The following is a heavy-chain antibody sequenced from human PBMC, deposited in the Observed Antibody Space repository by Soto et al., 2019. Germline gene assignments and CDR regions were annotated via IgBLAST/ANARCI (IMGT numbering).Heavy chain of an antibody. Sequence: QVQLVESGGGVVQPGRSLRLSCAASGFTFSSYAMHWVRQAPGKGLEWVAVISYDGSNKYYADSVKGRFTISRDNSKNTLYLQMTSLRAEDTAVYYCASGGKVPAAITYYYYGMDVWGQGTTVTVSS. CDR2: ISYDGSNK. CDR3: ASGGKVPAAITYYYYGMDV. V-gene: IGHV3-30-3*01. CDR1: GFTFSSYA. D-gene: IGHD2-2*02. J-gene: IGHJ6*02.